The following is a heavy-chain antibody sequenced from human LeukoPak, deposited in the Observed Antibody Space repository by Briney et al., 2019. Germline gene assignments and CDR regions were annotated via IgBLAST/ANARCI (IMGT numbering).Heavy chain of an antibody. Sequence: SVKVSCKASGGTFSSYAISCVRQAPGQGLEWMGGIIPIFGTANYAQKFQGRVTITADESTSTAYMELSSLRSEDTAVYYCARDGGATTNFDYWGQGTLVTVSS. CDR2: IIPIFGTA. D-gene: IGHD1-26*01. J-gene: IGHJ4*02. V-gene: IGHV1-69*01. CDR3: ARDGGATTNFDY. CDR1: GGTFSSYA.